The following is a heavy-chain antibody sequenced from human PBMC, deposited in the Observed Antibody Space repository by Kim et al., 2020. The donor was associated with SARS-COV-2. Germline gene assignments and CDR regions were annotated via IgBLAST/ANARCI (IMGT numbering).Heavy chain of an antibody. CDR2: IYYSGST. D-gene: IGHD3-16*01. CDR3: ARDGGQRYFDL. Sequence: SETLSLTCTVSGGSVSSGSYYWSWIRQPPGKGLEWIGYIYYSGSTNYNPSLKSRVTISVDTSKNQFSLKLSSVTAADTAVYYCARDGGQRYFDLWGRGTLVTVSS. CDR1: GGSVSSGSYY. V-gene: IGHV4-61*01. J-gene: IGHJ2*01.